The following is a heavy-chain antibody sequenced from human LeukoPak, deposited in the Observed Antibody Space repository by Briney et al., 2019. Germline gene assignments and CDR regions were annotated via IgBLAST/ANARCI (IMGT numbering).Heavy chain of an antibody. CDR2: ISTGSTYI. D-gene: IGHD3-10*01. V-gene: IGHV3-21*04. J-gene: IGHJ4*02. CDR3: ARVYGSGMNFDY. CDR1: GFTFNSYT. Sequence: GGSLRLSCAASGFTFNSYTMTWVRQAPGKGLEWVSSISTGSTYIYYADSVKGRFTISRDNSKNTLYLQMNSLRAEDTAVYYCARVYGSGMNFDYWGQGTLVTVSS.